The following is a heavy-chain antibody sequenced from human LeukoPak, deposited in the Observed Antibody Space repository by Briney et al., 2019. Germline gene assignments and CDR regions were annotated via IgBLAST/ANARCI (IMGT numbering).Heavy chain of an antibody. CDR3: ARELVVVTPTGIDP. V-gene: IGHV3-48*01. CDR1: GFRFSDYS. D-gene: IGHD2-21*02. CDR2: IGISSGNT. Sequence: PGGSLRLSCAASGFRFSDYSMNWVRQAPGKGLEWISYIGISSGNTKYADSVKGRFTISGDKARNSLYLQMNSLRVEDTAVYYCARELVVVTPTGIDPWGQGTLVTVSS. J-gene: IGHJ5*02.